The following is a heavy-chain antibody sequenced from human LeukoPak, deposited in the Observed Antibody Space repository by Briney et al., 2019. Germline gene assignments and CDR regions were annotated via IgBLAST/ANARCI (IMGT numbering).Heavy chain of an antibody. CDR2: INHSGST. CDR3: ARALVEPYYMDV. D-gene: IGHD3-16*01. V-gene: IGHV4-34*01. Sequence: SETLSLTCAVYGGSFSGYYWSWIRQPPGKGLEWIGEINHSGSTNYNPSLKSRVTISVDTSKNQSSLKLSSVTAADTAVYYCARALVEPYYMDVWGKGTTVTVSS. J-gene: IGHJ6*03. CDR1: GGSFSGYY.